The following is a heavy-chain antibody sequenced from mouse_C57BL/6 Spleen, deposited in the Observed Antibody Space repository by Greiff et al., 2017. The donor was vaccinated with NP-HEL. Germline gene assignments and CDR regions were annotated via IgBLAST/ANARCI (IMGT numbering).Heavy chain of an antibody. D-gene: IGHD1-1*01. CDR3: ARQGNYYGSSQYYFDY. J-gene: IGHJ2*01. CDR1: GFTFSSYG. V-gene: IGHV5-6*01. Sequence: EVQRVESGGDLVKPGGSLKLSCAASGFTFSSYGMSWVRQTPDKRLEWVATISSGGSYTYYPDSVKGRFTISRDNAKNTLYLQMSSLKSEDTAMYYCARQGNYYGSSQYYFDYWGQGTTLTVSS. CDR2: ISSGGSYT.